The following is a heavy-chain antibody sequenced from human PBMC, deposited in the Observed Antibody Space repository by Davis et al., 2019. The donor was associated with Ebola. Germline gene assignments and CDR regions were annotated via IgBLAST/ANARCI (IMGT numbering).Heavy chain of an antibody. Sequence: PGGSLRLSCAASGFTFSGSAMNWVRQAPGKGLEWVGRIKSKTDGGTTDYAAPVKGRFTISRDDSKNTLYLQMNSLKTEDTAVYYCTTVGGYSYGRPDYWGQGTLVTVSS. CDR1: GFTFSGSA. CDR2: IKSKTDGGTT. J-gene: IGHJ4*02. V-gene: IGHV3-15*07. D-gene: IGHD5-18*01. CDR3: TTVGGYSYGRPDY.